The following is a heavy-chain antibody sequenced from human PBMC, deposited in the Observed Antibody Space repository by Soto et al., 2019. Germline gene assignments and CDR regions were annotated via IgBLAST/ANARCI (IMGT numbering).Heavy chain of an antibody. CDR2: IYYSGTT. D-gene: IGHD5-18*01. Sequence: SETLSLTCTVSCGSISSSSYYWGWIRQPPGKGLEWIGYIYYSGTTNYNPSLKSRVTISVDTSKNQLSLKLSSVTAADTAVYYCARRYGYSFDYWGQGTLVTVSS. CDR1: CGSISSSSYY. CDR3: ARRYGYSFDY. J-gene: IGHJ4*02. V-gene: IGHV4-61*05.